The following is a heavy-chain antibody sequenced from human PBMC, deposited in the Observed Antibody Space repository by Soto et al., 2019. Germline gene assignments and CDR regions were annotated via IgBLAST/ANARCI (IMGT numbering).Heavy chain of an antibody. CDR1: GFSFSDYY. D-gene: IGHD3-16*01. V-gene: IGHV3-11*01. CDR3: ARLPYPWGWFDP. Sequence: GGSLRLSCAASGFSFSDYYMSWIRQAPGKGLEWISYISNSGRTIYYADSLKGRFTISRDNAKNSLYLQMNGLRVDDTAMYYCARLPYPWGWFDPWGQGT. J-gene: IGHJ5*02. CDR2: ISNSGRTI.